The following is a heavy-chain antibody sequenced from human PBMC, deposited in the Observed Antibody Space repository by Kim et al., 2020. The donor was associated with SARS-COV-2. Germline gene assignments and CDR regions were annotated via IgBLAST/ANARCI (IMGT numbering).Heavy chain of an antibody. CDR3: ARSARHYYDSSGRPL. Sequence: GGSLRLSCAASGFTFSSYAMHWVRQAPGKGLEWVAVISYDGSNKYYADSVKGRFTISRDNSKNTLYLQMNSLRAEDTAVYYCARSARHYYDSSGRPLRGR. V-gene: IGHV3-30*04. CDR2: ISYDGSNK. CDR1: GFTFSSYA. D-gene: IGHD3-22*01. J-gene: IGHJ2*01.